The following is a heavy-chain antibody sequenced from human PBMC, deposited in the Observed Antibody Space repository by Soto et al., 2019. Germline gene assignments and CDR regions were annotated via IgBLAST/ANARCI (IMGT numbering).Heavy chain of an antibody. CDR3: ARDRSWKSYDSESSAPYFYGMDV. V-gene: IGHV1-69*01. D-gene: IGHD3-22*01. J-gene: IGHJ6*02. Sequence: QVQLVQSGAEVKKPGSSVTVSCKASAGTFSSYGISWVRQAPGPGLEWMGGIMPIFGTPNYAQTFPGRVTITADESTSTGYIELSSLTSEDTAVYYCARDRSWKSYDSESSAPYFYGMDVWGQGTTVTVAS. CDR2: IMPIFGTP. CDR1: AGTFSSYG.